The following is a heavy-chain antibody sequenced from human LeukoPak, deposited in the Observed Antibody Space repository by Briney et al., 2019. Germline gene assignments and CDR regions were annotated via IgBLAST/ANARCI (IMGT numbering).Heavy chain of an antibody. Sequence: GGSLRLSCAASGFTFSSYGMHWVRQAPGKGLEWVAFIRYDGSNKYYADSVKGRFTISRDNAKNSLYLQMNSLRAEDTAVYYCARERVVAGTYQPVLDYWGQGTLVTVSS. CDR1: GFTFSSYG. CDR3: ARERVVAGTYQPVLDY. CDR2: IRYDGSNK. J-gene: IGHJ4*02. D-gene: IGHD6-19*01. V-gene: IGHV3-30*02.